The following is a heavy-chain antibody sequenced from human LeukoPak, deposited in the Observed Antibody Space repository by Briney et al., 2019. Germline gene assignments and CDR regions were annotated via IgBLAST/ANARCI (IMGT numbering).Heavy chain of an antibody. CDR1: GGSISSGSYY. Sequence: SETLSLTCTVSGGSISSGSYYCSWIRQPAGKGLEWIGRIYTSGSTNYNPSLKSRVTISVDTSKNQFSLKLSSVTAADTAVYYCARVSVAGTEDYFDYWGQGTLVTVSS. D-gene: IGHD6-19*01. CDR2: IYTSGST. CDR3: ARVSVAGTEDYFDY. J-gene: IGHJ4*02. V-gene: IGHV4-61*02.